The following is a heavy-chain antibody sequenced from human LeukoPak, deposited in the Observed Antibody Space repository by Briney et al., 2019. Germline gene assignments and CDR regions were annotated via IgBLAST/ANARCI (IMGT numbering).Heavy chain of an antibody. V-gene: IGHV5-51*01. CDR1: GYDFTNFW. J-gene: IGHJ4*02. D-gene: IGHD3-22*01. Sequence: GESLKISCKGSGYDFTNFWIGWVRQVPGKGLEWMGIVYPDDSDTTYSPSFQGQVTISADKSISTAYPQWSSLRASDTAMYYCVRHPNYYDKTGYSVRKGGELEDWGQGTLVTVSS. CDR2: VYPDDSDT. CDR3: VRHPNYYDKTGYSVRKGGELED.